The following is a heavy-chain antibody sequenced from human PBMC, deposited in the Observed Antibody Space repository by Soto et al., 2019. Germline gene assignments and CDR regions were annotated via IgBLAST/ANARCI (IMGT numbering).Heavy chain of an antibody. CDR3: ARHVRVDHYGMDV. Sequence: SETXSLTCTVSGGSISNGGYYWSWIRQHPGKGLEWIGYIYYSGSTYYNPSLKSRVTISVDTSKNQFSLKLSSVTAADTAVYYCARHVRVDHYGMDVWGQGTTVTVSS. CDR2: IYYSGST. D-gene: IGHD3-9*01. J-gene: IGHJ6*02. V-gene: IGHV4-31*03. CDR1: GGSISNGGYY.